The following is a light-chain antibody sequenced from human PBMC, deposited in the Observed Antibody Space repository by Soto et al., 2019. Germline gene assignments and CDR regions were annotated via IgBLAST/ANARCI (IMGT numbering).Light chain of an antibody. CDR1: SSDVGAYNS. V-gene: IGLV2-23*01. CDR3: CSSAPESTYV. J-gene: IGLJ1*01. Sequence: QSALAQPASVSGSPGQSITISCTGTSSDVGAYNSVSWYQQHPHKAPQVIIYKGTQRPSGVSNRFSGSTSGNAASLTISGLRADDEADYFCCSSAPESTYVFGSGTKVTV. CDR2: KGT.